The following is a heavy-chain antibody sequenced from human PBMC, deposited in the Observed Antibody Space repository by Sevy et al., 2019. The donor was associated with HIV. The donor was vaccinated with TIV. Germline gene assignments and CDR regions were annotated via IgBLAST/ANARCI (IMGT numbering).Heavy chain of an antibody. CDR2: ISGSGDMT. Sequence: GGSLRLSCAASGITFSSYAMSWVRQAPGKGLDWVSIISGSGDMTYYADSVKGRFNISRDNSKNTLYLHMSSLRAEDTAVYYCTKHIGATRGSWFDPWGQGTLDTVSS. CDR1: GITFSSYA. CDR3: TKHIGATRGSWFDP. J-gene: IGHJ5*02. D-gene: IGHD1-26*01. V-gene: IGHV3-23*01.